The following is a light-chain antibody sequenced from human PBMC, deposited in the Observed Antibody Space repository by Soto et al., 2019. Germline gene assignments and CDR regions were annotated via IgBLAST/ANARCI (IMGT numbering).Light chain of an antibody. CDR3: CSYAGSYTYV. CDR2: DVS. V-gene: IGLV2-11*01. Sequence: QSALTQPRSVSGSPGQSVTISCTGISSDVGGFNYVSWYQQHPGKAPKLMIYDVSKRPSGVPDRFSGSKSGNTASLTISGLQAEDEAEYYCCSYAGSYTYVFGTGTKLTVL. CDR1: SSDVGGFNY. J-gene: IGLJ1*01.